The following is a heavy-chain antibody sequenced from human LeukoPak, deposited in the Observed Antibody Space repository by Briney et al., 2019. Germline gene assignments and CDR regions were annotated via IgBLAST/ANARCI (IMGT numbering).Heavy chain of an antibody. Sequence: SLRLSCAASGFTFSSYSMNWVRQAPGKGLEWVSGISWNSGSIGYADSVKGRFTISRDNAKNSLYLQMNSLRAEDTALYYCAKETYNWNDVGAFDIWGQGTMVTVSS. CDR3: AKETYNWNDVGAFDI. D-gene: IGHD1-1*01. J-gene: IGHJ3*02. CDR2: ISWNSGSI. V-gene: IGHV3-9*01. CDR1: GFTFSSYS.